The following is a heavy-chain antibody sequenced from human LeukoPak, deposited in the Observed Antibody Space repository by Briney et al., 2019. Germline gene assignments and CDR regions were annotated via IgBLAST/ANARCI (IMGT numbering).Heavy chain of an antibody. D-gene: IGHD2-2*01. CDR2: MNPNSGNT. Sequence: ASVKVSCKASGYTFASYDINWVRQATGQGLEWMGWMNPNSGNTGYAQKFQGRVTITRNASISTAYMELSSLRSEDTAVYYCARGLSQLLVVWGQGTLVTVSS. CDR3: ARGLSQLLVV. J-gene: IGHJ4*02. CDR1: GYTFASYD. V-gene: IGHV1-8*03.